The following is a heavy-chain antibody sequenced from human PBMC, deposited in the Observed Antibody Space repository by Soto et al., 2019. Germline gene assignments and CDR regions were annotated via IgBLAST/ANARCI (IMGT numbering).Heavy chain of an antibody. CDR3: AREVVYGDFSAALLD. CDR2: VISLFGTA. Sequence: VQLMQSGAEVKKPGSSVKVSCKASGGTFSSHSINWVRQAHGQGLEWMGGVISLFGTANYAHNCKGRVKLTAEQATSPAYMELNSLRPDDTDVFYSAREVVYGDFSAALLDWGQGTLVTVSS. V-gene: IGHV1-69*01. J-gene: IGHJ4*02. D-gene: IGHD4-17*01. CDR1: GGTFSSHS.